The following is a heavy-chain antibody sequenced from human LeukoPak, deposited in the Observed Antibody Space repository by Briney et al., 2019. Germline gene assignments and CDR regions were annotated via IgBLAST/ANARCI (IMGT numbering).Heavy chain of an antibody. CDR1: GYTFTGYY. CDR2: IIPIFGTA. D-gene: IGHD3-22*01. J-gene: IGHJ4*02. V-gene: IGHV1-69*06. CDR3: ANYNYYDSSGYYSTFDY. Sequence: SVKVSCKAAGYTFTGYYMHWVRQAPGQGLEWMGGIIPIFGTANYAQKFRGRVTITADKSTSTAYMELSSLRSEDTAVYYCANYNYYDSSGYYSTFDYWGQGTLVTVSS.